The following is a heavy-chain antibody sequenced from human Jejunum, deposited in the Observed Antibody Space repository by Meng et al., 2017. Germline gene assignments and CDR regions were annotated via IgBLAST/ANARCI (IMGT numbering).Heavy chain of an antibody. Sequence: GESLKISCAASGFTLGDYQVHWVRQLPGKGLMWVSYINSDGSYTYNADSVKGRFTASRDNAKNMAYLQMNNLGPEDSAHYFCSITATGGSKHLDYWGQGKQVNGAS. CDR1: GFTLGDYQ. CDR2: INSDGSYT. V-gene: IGHV3-74*01. CDR3: SITATGGSKHLDY. J-gene: IGHJ4*02. D-gene: IGHD2-8*02.